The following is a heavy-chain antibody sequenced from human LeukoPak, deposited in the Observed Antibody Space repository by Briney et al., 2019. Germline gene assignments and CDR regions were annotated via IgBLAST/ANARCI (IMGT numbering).Heavy chain of an antibody. J-gene: IGHJ5*02. CDR3: ARDHFYRVTPVLDL. CDR1: GFTFSNYW. D-gene: IGHD4-23*01. Sequence: GGSLRLSCAASGFTFSNYWMHWVRQAPGKGLVWVSRLRSDGSGTEYADSVKGRFTISRDNAKNTLYLQMNSLRVEDTAVYYCARDHFYRVTPVLDLWGKGTQVTVSS. CDR2: LRSDGSGT. V-gene: IGHV3-74*03.